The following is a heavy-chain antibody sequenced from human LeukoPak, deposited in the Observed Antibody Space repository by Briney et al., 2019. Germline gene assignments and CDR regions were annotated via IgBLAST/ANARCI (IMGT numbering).Heavy chain of an antibody. V-gene: IGHV4-34*01. J-gene: IGHJ6*03. CDR1: GGSFSGYY. D-gene: IGHD2-21*02. CDR2: INHSGST. Sequence: SETLSLTCAVYGGSFSGYYWSWIRQPPGKGLEWIGEINHSGSTSYNPSLKSRVTISVDTSKNQFSLKLSSVTAADTAVYYCARGRTPIIRYYYYYMDVWDKGTTVTVSS. CDR3: ARGRTPIIRYYYYYMDV.